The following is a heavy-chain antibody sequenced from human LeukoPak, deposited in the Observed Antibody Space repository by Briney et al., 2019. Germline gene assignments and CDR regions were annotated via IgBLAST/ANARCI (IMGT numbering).Heavy chain of an antibody. Sequence: GGSLRLSCAASGFTFSSYWMSWVRQAPGKGLEWVANIKQDGSEKYYVDSVKGRFTISRDNSKNSLYLQMNSLRAEDTAVYYCARDRYNWNYVDYYYYMDVWGKGTTVTVSS. CDR2: IKQDGSEK. V-gene: IGHV3-7*01. D-gene: IGHD1-7*01. CDR3: ARDRYNWNYVDYYYYMDV. CDR1: GFTFSSYW. J-gene: IGHJ6*03.